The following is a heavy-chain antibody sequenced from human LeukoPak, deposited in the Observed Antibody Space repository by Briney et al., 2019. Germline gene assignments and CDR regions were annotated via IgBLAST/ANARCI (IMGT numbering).Heavy chain of an antibody. V-gene: IGHV4-34*01. J-gene: IGHJ4*02. CDR3: ARHSRFGENPAIDY. D-gene: IGHD3-10*01. CDR1: GFTFSSYG. CDR2: INHSGST. Sequence: GTLRLSCAASGFTFSSYGMSWVRQPPGKGLEWIGEINHSGSTNYNPSLKSRVTISVDTSKNQFSLKLSSVTAADTAVYYCARHSRFGENPAIDYWGQGTLVTVSS.